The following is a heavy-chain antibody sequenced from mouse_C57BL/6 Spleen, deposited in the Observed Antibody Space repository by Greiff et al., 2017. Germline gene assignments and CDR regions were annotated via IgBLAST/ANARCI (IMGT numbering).Heavy chain of an antibody. Sequence: VQLQQPGAELVRPGSSVKLSCKASGYTFTSYWMDWVKQRPGQGLEWIGNIYPSDSETHYNQKFKDKATLTVDKSSSTAYMQLSSLTSEDSAVYYCARRRNDYDFAYWGQGTLVTVSA. CDR1: GYTFTSYW. V-gene: IGHV1-61*01. D-gene: IGHD2-4*01. CDR3: ARRRNDYDFAY. CDR2: IYPSDSET. J-gene: IGHJ3*01.